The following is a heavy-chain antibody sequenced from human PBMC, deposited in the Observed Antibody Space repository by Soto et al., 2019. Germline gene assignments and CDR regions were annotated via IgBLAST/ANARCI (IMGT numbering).Heavy chain of an antibody. CDR3: ARADYSNYGFFYYYGMDV. J-gene: IGHJ6*02. CDR2: IIPIFGTA. D-gene: IGHD4-4*01. CDR1: GGTFSSYA. Sequence: GASVKVSCKASGGTFSSYAISWVRQAPGQGLEWMGGIIPIFGTANYARKFQGRVTITADKSTSTAYMELSSLRSEDTAVYYCARADYSNYGFFYYYGMDVWGQGTTVTVSS. V-gene: IGHV1-69*06.